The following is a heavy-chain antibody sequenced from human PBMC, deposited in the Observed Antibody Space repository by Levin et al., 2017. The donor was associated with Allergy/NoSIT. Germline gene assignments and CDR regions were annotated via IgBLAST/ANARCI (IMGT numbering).Heavy chain of an antibody. J-gene: IGHJ4*02. CDR3: ADFDWT. Sequence: SGFTFRESWMTWVRQAPGKGLECVATIQPDGSEKYYVDSVKGRFTISRDNAKNSLYLQMNYLRVEDTAVYYCADFDWTWGQGTPVTVSS. CDR2: IQPDGSEK. V-gene: IGHV3-7*01. CDR1: GFTFRESW. D-gene: IGHD1-1*01.